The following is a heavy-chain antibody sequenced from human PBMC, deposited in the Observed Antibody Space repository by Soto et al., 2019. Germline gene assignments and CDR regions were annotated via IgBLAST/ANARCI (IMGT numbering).Heavy chain of an antibody. D-gene: IGHD6-13*01. Sequence: GGSLRLSCAASGFTFSDYYMSWIRQAPGKGLEWVSYISSSGSTIYYADSVKGRFTISRDNAKNSLYLQMNSLRAEDTAVYYCASPTIAGIAAADAFDIWGQGTMVTVSS. J-gene: IGHJ3*02. CDR2: ISSSGSTI. CDR3: ASPTIAGIAAADAFDI. V-gene: IGHV3-11*01. CDR1: GFTFSDYY.